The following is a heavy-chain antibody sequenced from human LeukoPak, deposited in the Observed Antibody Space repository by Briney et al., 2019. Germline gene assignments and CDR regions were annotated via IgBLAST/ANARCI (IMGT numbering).Heavy chain of an antibody. CDR3: ARQGPQTGPRSHYYYMDV. Sequence: SETLSLTCTVSGGSISSYYWSWIRQPPGKGLEWIGYIYTSGSTNYNPSLKSRVTISVDTSKNQFSLKLSSVTAADTAVYYCARQGPQTGPRSHYYYMDVWGKGTTVTVSS. V-gene: IGHV4-4*09. D-gene: IGHD3-9*01. CDR1: GGSISSYY. CDR2: IYTSGST. J-gene: IGHJ6*03.